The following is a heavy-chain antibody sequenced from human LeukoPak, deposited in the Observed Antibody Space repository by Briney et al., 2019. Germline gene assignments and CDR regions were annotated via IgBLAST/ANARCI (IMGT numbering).Heavy chain of an antibody. Sequence: SETLSLTCAVSGGSISSGGYSWSWIRQPPGQGLEWIGYIYHSGSTYYNPSLKSRVTISVDRSKNQFSLNLSSVTAADTAVYSCARGSTVVPLDYWGQGTLVTVSS. CDR1: GGSISSGGYS. CDR2: IYHSGST. V-gene: IGHV4-30-2*01. CDR3: ARGSTVVPLDY. D-gene: IGHD4-17*01. J-gene: IGHJ4*02.